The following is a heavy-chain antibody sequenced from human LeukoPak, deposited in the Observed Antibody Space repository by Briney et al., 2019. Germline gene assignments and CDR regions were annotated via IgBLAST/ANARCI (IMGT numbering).Heavy chain of an antibody. V-gene: IGHV4-4*07. Sequence: SETLSLTCTVSGGSISSYYWSWIRQPAGKGLEWIGRIYTSGSTNYNPSLKSRVTMSVDTSKNQFSLKLSSVTAADTAVYYCARGPMSYYGYGDQYYFDYWGQGTLVTVSS. J-gene: IGHJ4*02. D-gene: IGHD1-26*01. CDR2: IYTSGST. CDR1: GGSISSYY. CDR3: ARGPMSYYGYGDQYYFDY.